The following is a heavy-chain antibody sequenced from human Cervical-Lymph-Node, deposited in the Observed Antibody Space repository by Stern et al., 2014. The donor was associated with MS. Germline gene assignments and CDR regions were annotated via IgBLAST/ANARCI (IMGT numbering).Heavy chain of an antibody. CDR3: ARDCRLRYFDNYGMDV. Sequence: QLQLQESGPGLVKPSQTLSLTCTVSGGSISSGSYYWSWIRQPAGKGLEWIGRIYTSGSPNSNPSRKSLVTKSGNTSKNQSSLKLSSVTAADTAVYYCARDCRLRYFDNYGMDVWGQGTTVTVSS. J-gene: IGHJ6*02. CDR2: IYTSGSP. V-gene: IGHV4-61*02. CDR1: GGSISSGSYY. D-gene: IGHD3-9*01.